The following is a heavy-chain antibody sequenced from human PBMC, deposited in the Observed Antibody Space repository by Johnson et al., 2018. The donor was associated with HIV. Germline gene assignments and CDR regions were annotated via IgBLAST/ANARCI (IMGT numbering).Heavy chain of an antibody. CDR3: ARETDYGPPNAFDI. Sequence: VQLVESGGGLVQPGRSLRLSCAASGFTFDDYAMHWVRQAPGKGLEWVSGINWNGGSKDYADSVKGRFTISRDNAKNSLYLQRNSLRAEDTAVYYCARETDYGPPNAFDIWGQGTMVTVSS. CDR1: GFTFDDYA. D-gene: IGHD4-17*01. V-gene: IGHV3-9*01. CDR2: INWNGGSK. J-gene: IGHJ3*02.